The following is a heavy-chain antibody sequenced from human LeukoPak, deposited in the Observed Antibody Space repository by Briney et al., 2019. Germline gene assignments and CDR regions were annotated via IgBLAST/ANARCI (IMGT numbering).Heavy chain of an antibody. V-gene: IGHV3-48*04. J-gene: IGHJ6*04. Sequence: GSLRLSCAASGFTFSSYNMNWVRQAPGKGLEWVSYISSSISTIHYADSVKGRFTISRDDAKNSLYLQMNSLRAEDTAVYYCAELGITMIGGVWGKGTTVTISS. CDR2: ISSSISTI. CDR3: AELGITMIGGV. D-gene: IGHD3-10*02. CDR1: GFTFSSYN.